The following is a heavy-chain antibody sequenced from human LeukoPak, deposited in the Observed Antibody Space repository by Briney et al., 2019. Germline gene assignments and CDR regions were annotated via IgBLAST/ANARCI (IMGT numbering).Heavy chain of an antibody. CDR1: GFTFSSHW. CDR3: AREWSGFGELPDY. D-gene: IGHD3-10*01. CDR2: INSDGSST. V-gene: IGHV3-74*01. Sequence: PGGSLRLSCAASGFTFSSHWMHWVRQAPGKGLVWVSRINSDGSSTSYADSVKGRSTISRDNAKNTLYLQMNSLRVEDTAVYYCAREWSGFGELPDYWGQGTLVTVSS. J-gene: IGHJ4*02.